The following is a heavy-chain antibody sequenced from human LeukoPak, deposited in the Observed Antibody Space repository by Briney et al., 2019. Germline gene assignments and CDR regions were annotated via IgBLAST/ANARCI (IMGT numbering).Heavy chain of an antibody. D-gene: IGHD3-9*01. Sequence: GGSLRLSCAASRFTFSSYWMSWVRQAPGKGLEWVANIKHDGSEKYYVDSVKGRFTISRDNAKNSLYLQMNSLRAEDTAVYYCARGDVLRYFDWTPFDYWGQGTLVTVSS. V-gene: IGHV3-7*01. CDR1: RFTFSSYW. CDR3: ARGDVLRYFDWTPFDY. J-gene: IGHJ4*02. CDR2: IKHDGSEK.